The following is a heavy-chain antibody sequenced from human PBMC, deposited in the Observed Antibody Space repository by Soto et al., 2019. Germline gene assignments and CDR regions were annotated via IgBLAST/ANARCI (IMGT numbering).Heavy chain of an antibody. CDR3: AKVSVADAFDI. CDR2: ISYDGSNK. J-gene: IGHJ3*02. Sequence: SGGSLRLSCAASGFTFSSYGMHWVRQAPGKGLEWVAVISYDGSNKYYADSVKGRFTISRDNSKNTLYLQMNSLRAEDTAVYYCAKVSVADAFDIWGQGTMVTVSS. CDR1: GFTFSSYG. V-gene: IGHV3-30*18. D-gene: IGHD6-19*01.